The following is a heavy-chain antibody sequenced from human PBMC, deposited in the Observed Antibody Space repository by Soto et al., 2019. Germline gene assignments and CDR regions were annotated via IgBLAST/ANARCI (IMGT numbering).Heavy chain of an antibody. CDR2: IYYTGHT. CDR1: GVSINSGGYY. Sequence: QVQLQESGPGLVKPSQTLSLTCSVSGVSINSGGYYWSWIRHHPGKGLEWIGYIYYTGHTFYNPSLKCRVAMSLDTSKNQFSLQLISVTAADPAGYYCARGSQLELDSPDIWGQGTMVTVFS. V-gene: IGHV4-31*03. CDR3: ARGSQLELDSPDI. D-gene: IGHD1-1*01. J-gene: IGHJ3*02.